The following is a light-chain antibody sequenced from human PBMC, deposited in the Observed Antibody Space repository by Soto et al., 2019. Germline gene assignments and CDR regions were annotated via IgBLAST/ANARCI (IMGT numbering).Light chain of an antibody. J-gene: IGKJ4*01. Sequence: GERATLSCRASQSVSSNLAWYQQKPGQAPRLLIYGASTRATGIPARFSGSGSGTEFTLTISSLQSEDFAVYYCQQYNNWPPLTFGGGTKVEIK. CDR2: GAS. CDR3: QQYNNWPPLT. V-gene: IGKV3-15*01. CDR1: QSVSSN.